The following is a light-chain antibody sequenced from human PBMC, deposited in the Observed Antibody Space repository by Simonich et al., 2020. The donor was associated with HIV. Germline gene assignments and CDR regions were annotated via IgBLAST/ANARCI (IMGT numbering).Light chain of an antibody. V-gene: IGLV1-44*01. CDR2: SND. CDR3: SSYAGSNNWV. CDR1: NSNFRSNP. Sequence: QSVVTQPPSASGTPGQRVTISCSGSNSNFRSNPVNWYQRLPGTAPKLLIYSNDQRPSGVPDRFSGSKSGTSASLAISGLQSADEADYYCSSYAGSNNWVFGGGTRLTVL. J-gene: IGLJ3*02.